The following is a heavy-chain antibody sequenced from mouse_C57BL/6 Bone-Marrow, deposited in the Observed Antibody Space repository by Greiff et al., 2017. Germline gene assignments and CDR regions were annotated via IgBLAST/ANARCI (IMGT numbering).Heavy chain of an antibody. Sequence: QVQLQQSGAELVMPGASVKLSCKASGYTFTSYWMHWVKQRPGQGLEWIGEIDPSDSYTNYNQKFKGKSTLTVDKSSSTAYLQLRSLTSGDSAVYYCARSGTETRGYAMDYWGQGTSVTVSS. CDR3: ARSGTETRGYAMDY. V-gene: IGHV1-69*01. CDR1: GYTFTSYW. D-gene: IGHD2-14*01. CDR2: IDPSDSYT. J-gene: IGHJ4*01.